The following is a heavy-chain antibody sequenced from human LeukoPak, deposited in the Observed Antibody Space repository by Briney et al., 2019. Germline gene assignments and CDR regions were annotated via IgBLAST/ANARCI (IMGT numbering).Heavy chain of an antibody. CDR2: IIPIFGTA. Sequence: SVKVSCKASGGTFSSYAISWVRQAPGQGLEWMGGIIPIFGTANYAQKFQGRVTITADESTSTAYMELSSLRSGDTAVYYCARDWGPGYSYGYYYYYGMDVWGQGTTVTVSS. CDR3: ARDWGPGYSYGYYYYYGMDV. J-gene: IGHJ6*02. CDR1: GGTFSSYA. V-gene: IGHV1-69*13. D-gene: IGHD5-18*01.